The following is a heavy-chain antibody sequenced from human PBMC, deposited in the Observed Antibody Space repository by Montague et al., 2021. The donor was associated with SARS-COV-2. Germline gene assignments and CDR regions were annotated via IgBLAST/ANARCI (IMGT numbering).Heavy chain of an antibody. CDR2: INHSGTT. V-gene: IGHV4-34*01. D-gene: IGHD4-23*01. CDR1: GGSFSGYY. CDR3: ARWDPQTLTLIGLRGKSANDY. J-gene: IGHJ4*02. Sequence: SETLSLTCAVYGGSFSGYYWTWIHQSPGKGLEWIAEINHSGTTNYNFNPSLRSRVTISVDTSKSQFSLKLSSVTAADTGVYYCARWDPQTLTLIGLRGKSANDYWGQGTLVTVSS.